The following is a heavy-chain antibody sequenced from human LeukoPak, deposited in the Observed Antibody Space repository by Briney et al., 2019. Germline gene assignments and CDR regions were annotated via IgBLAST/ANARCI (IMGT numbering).Heavy chain of an antibody. V-gene: IGHV4-59*01. CDR1: GGSISSYY. J-gene: IGHJ3*01. D-gene: IGHD3-3*01. Sequence: SETLSLTCTVSGGSISSYYWSWIRQPPGKGLEWIGYIYYSGSTNYNPSLKSRVTISVDTSKNQFSLKLSSVTAADTAVYYCARAPTIFGVVDGNDAFDLWGQGTMVTVSS. CDR2: IYYSGST. CDR3: ARAPTIFGVVDGNDAFDL.